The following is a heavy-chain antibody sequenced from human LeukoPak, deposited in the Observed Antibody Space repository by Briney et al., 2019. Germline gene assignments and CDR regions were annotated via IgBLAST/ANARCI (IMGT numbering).Heavy chain of an antibody. J-gene: IGHJ4*02. CDR2: ISAYNGNT. CDR3: ARDMGIAVAGVLWY. D-gene: IGHD6-19*01. CDR1: GYTLTSYG. Sequence: GASVKVSCKASGYTLTSYGISWVRQAPGQGLERMGWISAYNGNTNYAQKLRGRVTMTTDTSTSAAYMELRSLRSDDTAVYYCARDMGIAVAGVLWYWGQGTLVTVSS. V-gene: IGHV1-18*04.